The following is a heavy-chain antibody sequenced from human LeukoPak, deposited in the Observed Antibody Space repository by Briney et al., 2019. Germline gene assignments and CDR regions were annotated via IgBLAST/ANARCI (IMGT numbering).Heavy chain of an antibody. D-gene: IGHD5-24*01. V-gene: IGHV3-21*01. CDR1: RFTLSSYS. CDR2: ISSGSGYI. J-gene: IGHJ5*02. CDR3: ARDYQLGRAWFDP. Sequence: GGSLRLSCAASRFTLSSYSMSWVRQAPGKGLEWVSSISSGSGYIYYADSVKGRFTISRDNAKNSLYLQMNSLRAEDTAVYYCARDYQLGRAWFDPWGQGTLVTVSS.